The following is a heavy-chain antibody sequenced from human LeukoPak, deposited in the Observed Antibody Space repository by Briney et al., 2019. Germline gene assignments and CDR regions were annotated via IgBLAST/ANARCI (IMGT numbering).Heavy chain of an antibody. Sequence: SETLSLTCTVSGGSISSGSYYWSWIRQPAGKGLEWIGRIYTSGSTNYNSSLKSRVTISVDTSKNQFSLKLSSVTAADTAVYYCARGSGFGELGSSKFDPWGQGTLVTVSS. CDR1: GGSISSGSYY. V-gene: IGHV4-61*02. D-gene: IGHD3-10*01. CDR2: IYTSGST. J-gene: IGHJ5*02. CDR3: ARGSGFGELGSSKFDP.